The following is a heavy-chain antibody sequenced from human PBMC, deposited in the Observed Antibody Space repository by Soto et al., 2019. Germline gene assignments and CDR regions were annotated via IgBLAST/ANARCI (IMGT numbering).Heavy chain of an antibody. CDR1: GYTFTSYY. J-gene: IGHJ6*02. Sequence: ASVKVSCKASGYTFTSYYMHWVRQAPGQGLEWMGIINPSGGSTSYAQKFQGRVTMTRDTSTSTVYMELSSLRSEDTAVYYCARDTAYCSSTSCYVADYYYGMDVWGQGTTVTVSS. CDR3: ARDTAYCSSTSCYVADYYYGMDV. CDR2: INPSGGST. V-gene: IGHV1-46*01. D-gene: IGHD2-2*01.